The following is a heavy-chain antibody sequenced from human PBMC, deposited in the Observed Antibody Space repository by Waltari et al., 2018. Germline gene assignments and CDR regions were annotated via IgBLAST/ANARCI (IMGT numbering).Heavy chain of an antibody. V-gene: IGHV3-30*18. J-gene: IGHJ4*02. CDR1: GFTFSSYG. CDR3: AKDVRAAARSPPDY. CDR2: ISYDGSNK. D-gene: IGHD6-6*01. Sequence: QVQLVESGGGVVQPGRSLRLSCAASGFTFSSYGMHWVRQAPGKGLEWVAVISYDGSNKYYADSVKGRFTISRDNSKNTLYLQMNSLRAEDTAVYYCAKDVRAAARSPPDYWGQGTLVTVSS.